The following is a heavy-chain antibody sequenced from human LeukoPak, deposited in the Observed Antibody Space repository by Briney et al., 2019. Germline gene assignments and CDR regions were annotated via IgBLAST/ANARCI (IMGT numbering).Heavy chain of an antibody. V-gene: IGHV3-74*01. D-gene: IGHD3-10*01. CDR1: GFTFRSYW. CDR3: ARGNWRGGSGSYSLDY. J-gene: IGHJ4*02. Sequence: GGSLRLSCAVSGFTFRSYWMHWVRQAPGKGLVWVSRLNSDGSSTSYADSVEGRFTISRDNAKNTLYLQMNSLRVEDPAVYYCARGNWRGGSGSYSLDYWGQGTLVTVSS. CDR2: LNSDGSST.